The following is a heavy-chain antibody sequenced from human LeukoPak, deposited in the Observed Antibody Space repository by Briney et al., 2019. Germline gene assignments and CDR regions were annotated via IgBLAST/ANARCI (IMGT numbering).Heavy chain of an antibody. CDR2: TYYRSKWYN. Sequence: SQTLSLTCAISGDSVSSNSAAWNWIRQSPSRGLEWLGRTYYRSKWYNDYAVSVKSRITINPDTSKNQFSLQLNSVTPEDTAVYYCARASAYYYDSSGRYYCDYWGQGTLVTVSS. J-gene: IGHJ4*02. CDR3: ARASAYYYDSSGRYYCDY. D-gene: IGHD3-22*01. CDR1: GDSVSSNSAA. V-gene: IGHV6-1*01.